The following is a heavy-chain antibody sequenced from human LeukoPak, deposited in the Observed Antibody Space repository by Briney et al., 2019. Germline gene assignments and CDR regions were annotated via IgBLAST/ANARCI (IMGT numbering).Heavy chain of an antibody. CDR3: AKTGGWSYFDS. J-gene: IGHJ4*02. V-gene: IGHV4-4*02. D-gene: IGHD1-14*01. CDR2: VYHSGNT. Sequence: PSETLSLTCAVSGGSVSSDNWWTWVRQPPGKGLEWIGEVYHSGNTNYNPSLKSRVTISVDKSKNQLSLNLNSVTAADTAVYYCAKTGGWSYFDSWGQGTLVTVSS. CDR1: GGSVSSDNW.